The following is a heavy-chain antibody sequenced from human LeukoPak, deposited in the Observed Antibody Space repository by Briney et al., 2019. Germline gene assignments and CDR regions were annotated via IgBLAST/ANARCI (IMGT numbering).Heavy chain of an antibody. J-gene: IGHJ4*02. CDR2: ISAYNGNT. CDR3: AVIYDYVWGSYRPTRNYFDY. D-gene: IGHD3-16*02. V-gene: IGHV1-18*01. CDR1: GYTFTSYG. Sequence: PRASVKVSSKASGYTFTSYGISWVRQAPGQGLEWMGWISAYNGNTNYAQKLQGRVTMTTDTSTSTAYMELRSLRSDDTAVYYCAVIYDYVWGSYRPTRNYFDYWGQGTLVTVSS.